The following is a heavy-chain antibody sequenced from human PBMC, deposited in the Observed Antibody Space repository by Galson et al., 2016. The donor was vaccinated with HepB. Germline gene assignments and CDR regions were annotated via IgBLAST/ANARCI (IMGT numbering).Heavy chain of an antibody. CDR2: INSDGRTT. CDR3: ARGVRGMGPTYYYFYFMVV. V-gene: IGHV3-74*01. CDR1: GFSFTSHW. J-gene: IGHJ6*03. Sequence: SLRLSCAASGFSFTSHWMHWVRQAPGKGPAWVSHINSDGRTTRYTDSVKGRFTISRDIAKNTLYLQMNSLRAEDTAVYFCARGVRGMGPTYYYFYFMVVWGKGTAVTVSS. D-gene: IGHD1-26*01.